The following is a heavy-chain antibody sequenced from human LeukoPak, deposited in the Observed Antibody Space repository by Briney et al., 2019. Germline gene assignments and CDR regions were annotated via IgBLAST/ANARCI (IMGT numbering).Heavy chain of an antibody. CDR2: ISSSSSYI. Sequence: GGSLRLSCAASGFTFSSYSMNWVRQAPGEGLEWVSSISSSSSYIYYADSVKGRFTISRDNAKNSLYLQMNSLRAEDTAVYYCAREESAYYDILTGYSNWFDPWGQGTLVTVSS. CDR1: GFTFSSYS. D-gene: IGHD3-9*01. V-gene: IGHV3-21*01. CDR3: AREESAYYDILTGYSNWFDP. J-gene: IGHJ5*02.